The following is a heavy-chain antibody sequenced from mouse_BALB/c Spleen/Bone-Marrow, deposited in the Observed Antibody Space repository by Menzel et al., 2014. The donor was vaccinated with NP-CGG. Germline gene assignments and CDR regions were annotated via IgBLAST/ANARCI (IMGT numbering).Heavy chain of an antibody. V-gene: IGHV1-80*01. CDR1: GYAFSSYW. CDR3: ARGGISVDY. CDR2: IYPGDSDT. Sequence: VQVVESGAELVRPGSSVKISCKASGYAFSSYWMNWVKQRPGQGLEWIGQIYPGDSDTDYNGKFKGKATLTADKSSNTAYMQHTSLTSEASAVYFCARGGISVDYWGQGTTLTVSS. J-gene: IGHJ2*01.